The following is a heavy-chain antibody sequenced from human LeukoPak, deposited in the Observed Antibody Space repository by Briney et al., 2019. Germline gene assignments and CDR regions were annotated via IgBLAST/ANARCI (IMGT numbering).Heavy chain of an antibody. CDR1: GGSISSSSYY. V-gene: IGHV4-39*01. CDR3: ARHHYDRSGYNWFDP. J-gene: IGHJ5*02. Sequence: SETLSLTCTFSGGSISSSSYYWGWIRQPPGKGLEWIGSIYYSGSTYYNASLKSRVTISADTSKNQFSLKLGSVTAADTAVYYCARHHYDRSGYNWFDPWGQGTLVTVSS. CDR2: IYYSGST. D-gene: IGHD3-22*01.